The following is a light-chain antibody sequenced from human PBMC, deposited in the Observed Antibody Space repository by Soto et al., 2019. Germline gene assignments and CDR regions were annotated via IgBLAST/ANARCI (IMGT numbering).Light chain of an antibody. Sequence: DIQMTQSPSTLSASVGDRVTITCRASQSISSWLAWYQQKPGKAPKLLIYKASSLESGVPSRFSGSGSGTEFPLTISLLQPDDFATYYCQQYNSYSWTFGQGTKVEIK. CDR2: KAS. CDR1: QSISSW. CDR3: QQYNSYSWT. J-gene: IGKJ1*01. V-gene: IGKV1-5*03.